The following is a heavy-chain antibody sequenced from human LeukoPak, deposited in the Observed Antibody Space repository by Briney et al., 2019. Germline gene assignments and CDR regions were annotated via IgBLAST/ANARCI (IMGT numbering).Heavy chain of an antibody. D-gene: IGHD6-19*01. CDR3: ARDAGMPVAGPDYCDY. CDR1: GLTFSSYG. V-gene: IGHV3-33*01. CDR2: IWNDGSRK. Sequence: GGSLRLSCAASGLTFSSYGMHWVRQAPGKGLEWVALIWNDGSRKYYADSVEGRFTLSRDNSKNTLYLQMSSLRAEDTGVYYCARDAGMPVAGPDYCDYWGQGTLVTVSS. J-gene: IGHJ4*02.